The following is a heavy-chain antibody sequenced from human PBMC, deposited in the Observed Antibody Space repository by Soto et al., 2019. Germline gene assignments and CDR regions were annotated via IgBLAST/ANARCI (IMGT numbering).Heavy chain of an antibody. CDR1: GFTFSSYA. Sequence: GGSLRLSCAASGFTFSSYAMSWVRQAPGKGLEWVSAISGSGGSTYYADSVKGRFTISRDNSKNTLYLQMNSLRAEDTAVYYCAKDNVRDCSGGSCRRFDYWGQGQWSPSPQ. CDR3: AKDNVRDCSGGSCRRFDY. J-gene: IGHJ4*02. CDR2: ISGSGGST. D-gene: IGHD2-15*01. V-gene: IGHV3-23*01.